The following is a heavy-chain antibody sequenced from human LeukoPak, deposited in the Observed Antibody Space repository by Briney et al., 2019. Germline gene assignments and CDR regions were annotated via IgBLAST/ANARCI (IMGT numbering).Heavy chain of an antibody. CDR2: ISGSVVST. J-gene: IGHJ4*02. D-gene: IGHD2-15*01. Sequence: PGGSLRLSCAASGFTFSISAMSWVRQAQGKRLGWVSGISGSVVSTYYADSVKGRFTISRDNSKNTLYLQMNSLRAEDTAVYYCAKGSLSGGTHYFDFWGQGTLVTVSS. CDR3: AKGSLSGGTHYFDF. CDR1: GFTFSISA. V-gene: IGHV3-23*01.